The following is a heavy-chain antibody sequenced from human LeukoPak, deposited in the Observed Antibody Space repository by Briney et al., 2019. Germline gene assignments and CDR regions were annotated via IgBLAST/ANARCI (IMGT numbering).Heavy chain of an antibody. D-gene: IGHD6-13*01. V-gene: IGHV3-43D*04. CDR2: ISWDGGST. CDR1: GFTFSSYA. CDR3: AKDAAAGKYYYYYYYMDV. Sequence: GGSLRLSCAASGFTFSSYAMSWVRQAPGKGLEWVSLISWDGGSTYYADSVKGRFTISRDNSKNSLYLQMNSLRAEDTALYYCAKDAAAGKYYYYYYYMDVWGKGTTVTVSS. J-gene: IGHJ6*03.